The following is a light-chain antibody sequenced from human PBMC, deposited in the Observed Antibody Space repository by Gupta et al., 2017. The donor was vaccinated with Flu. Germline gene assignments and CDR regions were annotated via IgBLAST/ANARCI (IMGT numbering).Light chain of an antibody. CDR2: KDS. CDR1: ALPKQY. CDR3: QSAYSSLVV. Sequence: SYELTQPPSVSVSPGQTARSTCAGDALPKQYAYWYQQKPGQAPVLVMYKDSGRPSGFPERFSGSSSGITVALTIRGDQAEDEADYYCQSAYSSLVVFGGGTKPTVL. V-gene: IGLV3-25*02. J-gene: IGLJ2*01.